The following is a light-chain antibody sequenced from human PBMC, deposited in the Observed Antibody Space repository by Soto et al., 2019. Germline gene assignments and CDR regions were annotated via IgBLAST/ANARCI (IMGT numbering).Light chain of an antibody. Sequence: SYELTQPPSVSVAPGKTARITCGGNNIGSKSVHWYQQKPGQAPVLVIYYDSDRPSGIPERFSGSNSGNTATLTISRVEAGDEADYYCQVWDSRSDPHAVFGGGTQLTVL. CDR1: NIGSKS. CDR3: QVWDSRSDPHAV. V-gene: IGLV3-21*04. J-gene: IGLJ7*01. CDR2: YDS.